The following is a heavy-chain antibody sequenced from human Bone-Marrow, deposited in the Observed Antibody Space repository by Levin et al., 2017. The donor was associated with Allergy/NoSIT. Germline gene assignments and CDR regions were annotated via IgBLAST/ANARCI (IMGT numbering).Heavy chain of an antibody. V-gene: IGHV3-30*18. CDR1: GFTFSSYG. Sequence: GGSLRLSCAASGFTFSSYGMHWVRQAPGKGLEWVAVISYDGSNKYYADSVKGRFTISRDNSKNTLYLQMNSLRAEDTAVYYCAKDGDSSSELDYWGQGTLVTVSS. D-gene: IGHD6-13*01. CDR2: ISYDGSNK. CDR3: AKDGDSSSELDY. J-gene: IGHJ4*02.